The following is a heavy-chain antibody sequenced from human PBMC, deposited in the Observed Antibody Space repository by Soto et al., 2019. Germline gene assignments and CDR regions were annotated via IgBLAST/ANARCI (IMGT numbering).Heavy chain of an antibody. CDR1: GYTFNNYG. CDR2: INAGNGDT. J-gene: IGHJ5*02. V-gene: IGHV1-3*01. Sequence: QVQLVQSGAEVKEPGASVKVSCKASGYTFNNYGMHWVRQAPGQRPEWMGWINAGNGDTKYSQNFQGRVTITRETSASTAYMELSSLRSEDTAVYFCAKSMAGLSAYDALGSWGQGTLVTVSS. D-gene: IGHD5-12*01. CDR3: AKSMAGLSAYDALGS.